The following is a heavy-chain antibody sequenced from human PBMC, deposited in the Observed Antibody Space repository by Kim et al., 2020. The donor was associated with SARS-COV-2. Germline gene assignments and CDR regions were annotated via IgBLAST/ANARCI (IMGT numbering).Heavy chain of an antibody. D-gene: IGHD2-15*01. V-gene: IGHV3-53*01. CDR3: ATQSAPVGGY. Sequence: GGSLRLSCAVSAVTVSSNHMIWVRQGPGKGLECVSVLYNDGRTNYADSVRGRFTISRDPFKNTLSLQMNSLRADDTGVYYCATQSAPVGGYWGQGTLVTVSS. CDR1: AVTVSSNH. J-gene: IGHJ4*02. CDR2: LYNDGRT.